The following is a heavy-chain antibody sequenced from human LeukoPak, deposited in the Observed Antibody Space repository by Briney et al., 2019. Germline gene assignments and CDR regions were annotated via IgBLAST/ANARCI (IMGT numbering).Heavy chain of an antibody. V-gene: IGHV5-51*01. J-gene: IGHJ3*02. Sequence: GESLKISCKGSGYSFTTYWIGWVRQMPGKGLEWMGIIYPDDSDTRYSPSFQGQVTISADKSISTAYLQWSSLKASDTAIYYCARRAATLLTHLDAFDIWGQGTMVTVSS. CDR3: ARRAATLLTHLDAFDI. CDR1: GYSFTTYW. D-gene: IGHD1-26*01. CDR2: IYPDDSDT.